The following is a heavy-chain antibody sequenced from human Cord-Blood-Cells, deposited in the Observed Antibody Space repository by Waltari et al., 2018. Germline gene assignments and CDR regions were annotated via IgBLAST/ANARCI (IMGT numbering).Heavy chain of an antibody. CDR3: ARGGSSSDAFDI. J-gene: IGHJ3*02. V-gene: IGHV1-69*09. D-gene: IGHD6-6*01. CDR1: GGPFSSYA. CDR2: IIPILGIA. Sequence: QVQLVQSGAAVKKPGASVKVSCTASGGPFSSYAISWFGQAPGQGLGWMGRIIPILGIANYAQKFQGRVTITADKSTSTAYMELSSLRSEDTAVYYCARGGSSSDAFDIWGQGTMVTVSS.